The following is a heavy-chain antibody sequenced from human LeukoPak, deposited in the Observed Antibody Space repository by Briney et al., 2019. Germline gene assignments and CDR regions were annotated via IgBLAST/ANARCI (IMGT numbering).Heavy chain of an antibody. CDR1: GYTLTELS. D-gene: IGHD6-19*01. CDR2: FDPEGGET. V-gene: IGHV1-24*01. J-gene: IGHJ4*02. Sequence: VASVTVSCKVSGYTLTELSMHWVRQAPGKGLEWMGGFDPEGGETIYAQKFQGRVTMTEDTSTDTAYMELSSLRSEDTAVYYCATVSIIAVAGTPFDYWGQGTLVTVSS. CDR3: ATVSIIAVAGTPFDY.